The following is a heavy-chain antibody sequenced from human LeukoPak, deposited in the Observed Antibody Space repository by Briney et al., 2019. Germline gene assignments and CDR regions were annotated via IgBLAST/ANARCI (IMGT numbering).Heavy chain of an antibody. J-gene: IGHJ6*02. CDR1: GGSISSYY. CDR3: ARDDRGGMDV. CDR2: IYYSGST. D-gene: IGHD3-22*01. Sequence: PSETLSLTCTVSGGSISSYYWSWIRQPPGKGLEWIGYIYYSGSTNYNPSLKSRVTISVDTSKNQFSLKLSSVTAADTAVYYCARDDRGGMDVWGQGTTVTVSS. V-gene: IGHV4-59*13.